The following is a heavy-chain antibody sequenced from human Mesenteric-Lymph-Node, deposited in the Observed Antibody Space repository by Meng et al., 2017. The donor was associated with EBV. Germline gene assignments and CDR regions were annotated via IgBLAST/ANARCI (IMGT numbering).Heavy chain of an antibody. J-gene: IGHJ4*02. V-gene: IGHV3-33*01. CDR2: IWYDGSDK. Sequence: VTRVESVGGLVTRGVSLRLSCAASGFTFSSYGMHWVRQAPDKGVEWVAFIWYDGSDKYYADSVKGRFTISRDNSENTVYLQMNTLRVEDTAVYFCARAGDDYNLDYWGQGTLVTVSS. CDR3: ARAGDDYNLDY. D-gene: IGHD5-24*01. CDR1: GFTFSSYG.